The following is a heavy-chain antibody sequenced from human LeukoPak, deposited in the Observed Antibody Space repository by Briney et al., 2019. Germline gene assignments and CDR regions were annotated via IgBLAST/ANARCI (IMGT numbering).Heavy chain of an antibody. CDR3: ARDHCSSTSCRFDY. CDR1: GGTFSSYA. J-gene: IGHJ4*02. D-gene: IGHD2-2*01. CDR2: IIPIFGTA. V-gene: IGHV1-69*13. Sequence: SVKVSCKASGGTFSSYAISLVRQAPGQGLEWMGGIIPIFGTANYAQKFQGRVTITADESTSTAYMELSGLRSEDTAVYYCARDHCSSTSCRFDYWGQGTLVTVSS.